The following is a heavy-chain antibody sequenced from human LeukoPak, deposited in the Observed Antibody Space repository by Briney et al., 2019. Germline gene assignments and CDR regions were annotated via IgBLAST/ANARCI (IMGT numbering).Heavy chain of an antibody. Sequence: GGSLRLSCAASGFTFSNAWMSWVRQAPGKGLEWVGRIKSKTDGGTTDYAAPVKGRFTISRDDSKNTLYLQMNSLKTEDTAVYYCTNRGGYSSSAWVLCYWGQGTLVTVSS. V-gene: IGHV3-15*01. J-gene: IGHJ4*02. CDR1: GFTFSNAW. CDR3: TNRGGYSSSAWVLCY. CDR2: IKSKTDGGTT. D-gene: IGHD6-13*01.